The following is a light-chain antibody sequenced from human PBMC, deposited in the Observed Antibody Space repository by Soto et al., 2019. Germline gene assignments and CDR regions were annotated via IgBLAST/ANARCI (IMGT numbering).Light chain of an antibody. CDR2: SAS. Sequence: DVQMTQYPASLSASVGDRVTITCRASQSISKNLNWYQHKVGKAPQLLIYSASDSQAGVPSRFSGSGSGTDFTLIISGLQPEDFATYYCQQSYISPYTFGQGTKVDI. V-gene: IGKV1-39*01. J-gene: IGKJ2*01. CDR3: QQSYISPYT. CDR1: QSISKN.